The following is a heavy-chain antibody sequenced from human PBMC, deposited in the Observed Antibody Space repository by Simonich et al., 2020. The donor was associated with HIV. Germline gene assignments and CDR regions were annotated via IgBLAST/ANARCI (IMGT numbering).Heavy chain of an antibody. Sequence: QVQLVQSGAEVTKPGASVKVSCKSSGYTFNSYYMNWVRQAPGQGLEWMGKITPGGSRTYAQKFQVRVTMTRDTATSTVYIELSSLRSEDTAVYYCAGDSGGYWDFDLGGRGTLVTVSS. CDR3: AGDSGGYWDFDL. D-gene: IGHD2-15*01. CDR1: GYTFNSYY. J-gene: IGHJ2*01. V-gene: IGHV1-46*02. CDR2: ITPGGSR.